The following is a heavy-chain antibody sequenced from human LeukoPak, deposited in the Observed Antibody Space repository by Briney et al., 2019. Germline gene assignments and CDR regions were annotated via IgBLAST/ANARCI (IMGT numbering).Heavy chain of an antibody. Sequence: GGSLRLSCAASGFTFSSYAMSWVRQAPGKGLEWVSAISGSGGSTYYADSVKGRFTISRDNSKNTLYLQMNSLRAEDTAVYYCAKDGRSPLEIVVPAAPMGYFDLWGRGTLVTVSS. D-gene: IGHD2-2*01. V-gene: IGHV3-23*01. CDR2: ISGSGGST. CDR1: GFTFSSYA. J-gene: IGHJ2*01. CDR3: AKDGRSPLEIVVPAAPMGYFDL.